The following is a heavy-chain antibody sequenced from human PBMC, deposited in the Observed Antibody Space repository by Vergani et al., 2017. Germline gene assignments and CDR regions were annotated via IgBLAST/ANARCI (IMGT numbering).Heavy chain of an antibody. D-gene: IGHD6-6*01. CDR3: ARVGLKYSSSSGLDY. J-gene: IGHJ4*02. V-gene: IGHV1-2*04. CDR1: GGTFSSYA. Sequence: QVQLVQSGAEVKKPGSSVKVSCKASGGTFSSYAISWVRQAPGQGLEWMGWINPNSGGTNYAQKFQGWVTMTRDTSISTAYMELSSLRSDDTAVYYCARVGLKYSSSSGLDYWGQGTLVTVSS. CDR2: INPNSGGT.